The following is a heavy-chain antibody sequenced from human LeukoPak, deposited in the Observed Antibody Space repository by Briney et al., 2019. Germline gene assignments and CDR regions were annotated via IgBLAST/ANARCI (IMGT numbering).Heavy chain of an antibody. CDR1: GFIFSSYG. Sequence: PGGSLRLSCAASGFIFSSYGMTWVRQAPGKGLEWVSSISGSGGTTYYADSVKGRFTISRDNSKNSLYLQMNSLRAEDTAVYYCARDLGYYDSSGYLRGAEYFQHWGQGTLVTVSS. CDR3: ARDLGYYDSSGYLRGAEYFQH. D-gene: IGHD3-22*01. V-gene: IGHV3-23*01. J-gene: IGHJ1*01. CDR2: ISGSGGTT.